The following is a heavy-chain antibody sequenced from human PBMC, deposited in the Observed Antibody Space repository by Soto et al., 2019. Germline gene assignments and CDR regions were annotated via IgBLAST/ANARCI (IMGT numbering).Heavy chain of an antibody. CDR2: IYNNGRS. D-gene: IGHD5-12*01. CDR3: ARDGSSSWYDV. Sequence: XETLSLTCTVSGGTISGSTDYWSWIRQSPGKGLEWLGYIYNNGRSNSNPSLKSRITISVDTSNNRFSLRLRSVTPADTAVYYCARDGSSSWYDVWGQGTLVTVSS. CDR1: GGTISGSTDY. V-gene: IGHV4-61*01. J-gene: IGHJ4*02.